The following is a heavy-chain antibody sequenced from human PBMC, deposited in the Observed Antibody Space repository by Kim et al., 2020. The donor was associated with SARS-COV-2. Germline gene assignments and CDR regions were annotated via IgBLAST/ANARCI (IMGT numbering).Heavy chain of an antibody. CDR3: ARERDYGGNSADFDY. J-gene: IGHJ4*02. D-gene: IGHD4-17*01. V-gene: IGHV6-1*01. Sequence: VSVRSRITINPDTSKNQFSLQLNSVTPEATAVYYCARERDYGGNSADFDYWGQGTLVTVSS.